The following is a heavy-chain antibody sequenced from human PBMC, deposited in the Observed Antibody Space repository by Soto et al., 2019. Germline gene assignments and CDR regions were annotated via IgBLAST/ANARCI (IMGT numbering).Heavy chain of an antibody. V-gene: IGHV4-30-2*01. CDR3: ARGRERWLPHLHDDAYNI. D-gene: IGHD5-12*01. CDR1: GGSVISGGFS. CDR2: IYQSGDT. Sequence: QLQLQESGPRLVKPSQTLSLTCAVSGGSVISGGFSWAWIRQPPGKGLEWIGNIYQSGDTFYAPSLEGRVTISRDRPQNQLSLELNSVTAADTAVYYCARGRERWLPHLHDDAYNIWGRGTLVTVSA. J-gene: IGHJ3*02.